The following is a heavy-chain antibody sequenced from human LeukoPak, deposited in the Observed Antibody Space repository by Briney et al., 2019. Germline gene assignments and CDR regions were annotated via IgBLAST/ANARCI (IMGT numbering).Heavy chain of an antibody. CDR3: ARLMFIAVGNWYFDL. CDR1: GFTFSTFG. V-gene: IGHV3-21*01. CDR2: ISSGSYI. D-gene: IGHD6-19*01. J-gene: IGHJ2*01. Sequence: GGSLRLSCSASGFTFSTFGMIWVRQAPGKGLDWVSSISSGSYIYYADAVKARFTVSRDNARNSLYLQMNSLRADDTAVYYCARLMFIAVGNWYFDLWGRGTLVTVSS.